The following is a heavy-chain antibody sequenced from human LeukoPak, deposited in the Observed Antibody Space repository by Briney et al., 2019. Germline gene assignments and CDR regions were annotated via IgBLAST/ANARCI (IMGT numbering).Heavy chain of an antibody. J-gene: IGHJ5*02. CDR2: IKEDGSEK. Sequence: PGGSLRLSCAASGFTFTMYWMTWVRQAPGKGLEWVANIKEDGSEKYYVDSVKGRFTISRDNSKNSLYLQMNSLRTEDTALYYCAKDISNYDFWSGFYTWGQGTLVTVSS. CDR1: GFTFTMYW. V-gene: IGHV3-7*05. CDR3: AKDISNYDFWSGFYT. D-gene: IGHD3-3*01.